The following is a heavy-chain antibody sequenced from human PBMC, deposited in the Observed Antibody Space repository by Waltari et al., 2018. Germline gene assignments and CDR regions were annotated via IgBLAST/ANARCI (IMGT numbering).Heavy chain of an antibody. D-gene: IGHD3-16*01. V-gene: IGHV1-18*01. J-gene: IGHJ4*02. Sequence: QVQLVQSGAEVKKPGASVNVSCKASGSTFTGYCISWVRQAHGQGIEWKGWISAYNGRTNNAQKLQGRVTMTTDTDTSKAYMELRSLRSDDTAVYYCARALLNRGAKPFDYWGQGTLVTVSS. CDR3: ARALLNRGAKPFDY. CDR2: ISAYNGRT. CDR1: GSTFTGYC.